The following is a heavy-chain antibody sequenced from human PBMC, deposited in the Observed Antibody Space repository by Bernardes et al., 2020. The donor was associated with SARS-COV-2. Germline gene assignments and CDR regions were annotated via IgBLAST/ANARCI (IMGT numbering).Heavy chain of an antibody. Sequence: ASVKVSSKASGYTFSNYGITWVRQAPGQGLEWMGWISAYNGNINYAQKLQGRVTMTTDTSTSTAYMELRRLRSDDTAVYYCARDSSQYSGYDDYWGQGVLVTVSS. CDR3: ARDSSQYSGYDDY. D-gene: IGHD5-12*01. J-gene: IGHJ4*02. CDR2: ISAYNGNI. V-gene: IGHV1-18*04. CDR1: GYTFSNYG.